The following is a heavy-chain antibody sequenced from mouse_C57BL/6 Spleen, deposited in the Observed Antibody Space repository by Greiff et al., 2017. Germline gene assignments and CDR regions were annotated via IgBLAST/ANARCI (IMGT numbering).Heavy chain of an antibody. CDR1: GYTFTSYW. J-gene: IGHJ1*03. V-gene: IGHV1-7*01. CDR2: INPSSGYT. Sequence: VQLQQSGAELAKPGASVKLSCKASGYTFTSYWMHWVKQRPGQGLEWIGYINPSSGYTKYNQKFKDKATLTADKSSRTAYMQLSSLTYEDSAVYYCARSGEFITTDWYFDVWGTGTTGTVSS. D-gene: IGHD1-1*01. CDR3: ARSGEFITTDWYFDV.